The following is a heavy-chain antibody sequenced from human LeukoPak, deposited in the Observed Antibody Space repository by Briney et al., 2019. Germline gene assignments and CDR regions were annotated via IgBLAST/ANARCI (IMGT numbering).Heavy chain of an antibody. Sequence: GGSLRLSCAASGFTVSSNYMSWVRQAPGKGLEWVSVIYSGGSTYYADSVKGRFTISRDNSKNTLYLQMNSLRAEDTAVYYCASSRDYYDSSGSLRDYWGQGTLVTVSP. J-gene: IGHJ4*02. CDR3: ASSRDYYDSSGSLRDY. V-gene: IGHV3-66*01. D-gene: IGHD3-22*01. CDR1: GFTVSSNY. CDR2: IYSGGST.